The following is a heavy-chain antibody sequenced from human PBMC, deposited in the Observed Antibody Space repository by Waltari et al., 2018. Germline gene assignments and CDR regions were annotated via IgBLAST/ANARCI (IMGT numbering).Heavy chain of an antibody. Sequence: EVQLVESGGGLVQPGRSLRLPCTGSGFTFGDYAMSWVSQAPGKGMDWISFIRSKPYGGTKKYGPSVKGRFAISRDDSNSVVYLQMNSLKTEDTALYYCTKAVHSGYDSPFGYWGQGALVTVSS. CDR3: TKAVHSGYDSPFGY. D-gene: IGHD5-12*01. CDR1: GFTFGDYA. V-gene: IGHV3-49*04. CDR2: IRSKPYGGTK. J-gene: IGHJ4*02.